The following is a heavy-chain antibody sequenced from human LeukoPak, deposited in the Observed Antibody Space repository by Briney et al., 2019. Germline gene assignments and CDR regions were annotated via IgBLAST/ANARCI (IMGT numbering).Heavy chain of an antibody. V-gene: IGHV1-18*01. CDR3: ASPPSPTGGSNYDFDY. Sequence: GASVKASCKASGNTFTSYGISWVRQAPGQGLEWMGWISAYNGNTNYAQKLQGRVTMTTDTSTSTAYMELSSLRSEDTAVYYCASPPSPTGGSNYDFDYWGQGTLVTVSS. J-gene: IGHJ4*02. CDR2: ISAYNGNT. CDR1: GNTFTSYG. D-gene: IGHD1-26*01.